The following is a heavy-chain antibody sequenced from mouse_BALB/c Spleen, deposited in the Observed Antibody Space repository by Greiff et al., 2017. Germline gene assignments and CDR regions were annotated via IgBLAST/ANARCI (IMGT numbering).Heavy chain of an antibody. D-gene: IGHD1-1*01. V-gene: IGHV5-12-2*01. CDR3: ARHRDYGSFDY. J-gene: IGHJ2*01. Sequence: DVHLVESGGGLVKPGGSLKLSCAASGFTFSSYTMSWVRQTPEKRLEWVATISNGGGSTYYPDTVKGRFTISRDNAKNTLYLQMSSLKSEDTAMYYCARHRDYGSFDYWGQGTTLTVSS. CDR1: GFTFSSYT. CDR2: ISNGGGST.